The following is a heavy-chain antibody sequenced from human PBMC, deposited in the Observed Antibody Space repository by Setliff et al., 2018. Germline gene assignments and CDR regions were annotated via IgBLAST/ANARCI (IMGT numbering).Heavy chain of an antibody. CDR3: ARGRMRGSCSGPSCTYDPFDI. J-gene: IGHJ3*02. V-gene: IGHV4-59*12. D-gene: IGHD2-2*01. CDR2: IYHSGSS. CDR1: GDSINHFF. Sequence: SETLSLTCSVSGDSINHFFWTWVRLSPGKGLEWIGSIYHSGSSYYNSSLRSRVTISVDTSKNQFSLILRSVTAADTAVYYCARGRMRGSCSGPSCTYDPFDIWGQGTPVTVSS.